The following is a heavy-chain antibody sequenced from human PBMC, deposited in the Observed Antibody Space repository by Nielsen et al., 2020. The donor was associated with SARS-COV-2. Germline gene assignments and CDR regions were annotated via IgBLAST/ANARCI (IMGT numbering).Heavy chain of an antibody. V-gene: IGHV3-7*03. CDR3: AKVPDDYSNYNV. D-gene: IGHD4-11*01. Sequence: EGSLRLSCAASGFTFSSYWMSWVRQAPGKGLEWVANIKQDGSEKYYVDSVKGRFTISRDNAKNSLYLQMNSLRAEDTALYYCAKVPDDYSNYNVWGQGTTVTVSS. CDR1: GFTFSSYW. J-gene: IGHJ6*02. CDR2: IKQDGSEK.